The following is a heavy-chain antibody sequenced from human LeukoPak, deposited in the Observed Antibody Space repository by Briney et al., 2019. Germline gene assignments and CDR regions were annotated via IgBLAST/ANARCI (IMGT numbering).Heavy chain of an antibody. V-gene: IGHV3-23*01. J-gene: IGHJ4*02. CDR2: ISGSGGST. Sequence: GGSLRLSCAASGFTFSSYAMSWVRQAPGKGLEWVSAISGSGGSTYYADSVEGRFTISRDNSKNTLYLQMNSLRAEDTAVYYCAIMTCSSTSCFFDYWGQGTLVAVSS. CDR1: GFTFSSYA. D-gene: IGHD2-2*01. CDR3: AIMTCSSTSCFFDY.